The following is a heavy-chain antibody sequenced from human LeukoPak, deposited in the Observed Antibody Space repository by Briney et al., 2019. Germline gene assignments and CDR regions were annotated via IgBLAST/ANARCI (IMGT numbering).Heavy chain of an antibody. V-gene: IGHV1-46*01. Sequence: ASVKVSCTASGYTFTSYAMNWVRQAPGQGLEWMGLINPTGGSTGYAQKFQGRVTITADESTSTAYMELSSLRSGDTAVYYCARDRREYCGGDCSDDAFDIWGQGTMVTVSS. CDR3: ARDRREYCGGDCSDDAFDI. J-gene: IGHJ3*02. CDR2: INPTGGST. D-gene: IGHD2-21*02. CDR1: GYTFTSYA.